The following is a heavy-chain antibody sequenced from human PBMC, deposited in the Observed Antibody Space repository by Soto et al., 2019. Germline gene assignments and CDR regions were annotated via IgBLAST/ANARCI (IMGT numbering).Heavy chain of an antibody. CDR1: GFTFSSYS. CDR2: ISSSSSYI. D-gene: IGHD3-22*01. CDR3: ARDGDYYDSGGYHRWFDY. J-gene: IGHJ4*02. V-gene: IGHV3-21*01. Sequence: EVQLVESGGGLVKPGGSLRLSCAASGFTFSSYSMNWVRQAPGKGLEWVSSISSSSSYIYYADSVKGRFTISRDNAKNSLYLQMNSLRAEDTAVYYCARDGDYYDSGGYHRWFDYWGQGTLVTVSS.